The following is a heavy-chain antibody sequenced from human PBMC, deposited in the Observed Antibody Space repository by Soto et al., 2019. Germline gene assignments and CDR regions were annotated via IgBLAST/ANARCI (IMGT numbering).Heavy chain of an antibody. V-gene: IGHV3-30-3*01. D-gene: IGHD1-26*01. CDR3: ARELGIVNMATRTITY. J-gene: IGHJ4*02. CDR1: GFTFSSYV. CDR2: ISYDGSNK. Sequence: PGGSLRLSCAASGFTFSSYVMHWVRQAPGKGLEWVAVISYDGSNKYYADSVKGRFTISRDNSRNTLFLRMNSLRAEDTAVYYCARELGIVNMATRTITYWGQGTLVTVSS.